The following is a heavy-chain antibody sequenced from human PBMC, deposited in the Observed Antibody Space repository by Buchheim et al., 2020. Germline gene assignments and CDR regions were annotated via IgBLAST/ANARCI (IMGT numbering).Heavy chain of an antibody. V-gene: IGHV1-8*01. Sequence: QVQLVQSGAEVKKPGASVKVSCKASGYTFTSYDINWVRQATGQGLEWMGWMNPNSGNTGYAQKFQGRVTMTRNTSLSTAYMERSSLRSEDTAVYYCARAQGITIFGVVIIGQNWFDPWGQGTL. J-gene: IGHJ5*02. D-gene: IGHD3-3*01. CDR2: MNPNSGNT. CDR1: GYTFTSYD. CDR3: ARAQGITIFGVVIIGQNWFDP.